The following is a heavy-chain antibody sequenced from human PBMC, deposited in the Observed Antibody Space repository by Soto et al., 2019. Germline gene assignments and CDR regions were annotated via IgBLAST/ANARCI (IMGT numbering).Heavy chain of an antibody. CDR1: EYTFASYG. CDR3: ARDYSSGWRSFDY. V-gene: IGHV1-18*01. D-gene: IGHD6-19*01. Sequence: QVQLVQSGAEVKKPGASVKGSCKASEYTFASYGFSWVRQAPGQGLEWMGWISGYNGDTNYAQKLQGRLTMTTDTSTSTAYMELRSLRSDDTAVYYCARDYSSGWRSFDYWGQGTLVTVSS. J-gene: IGHJ4*02. CDR2: ISGYNGDT.